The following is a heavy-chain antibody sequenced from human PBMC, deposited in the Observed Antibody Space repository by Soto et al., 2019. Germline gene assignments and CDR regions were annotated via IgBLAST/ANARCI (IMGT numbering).Heavy chain of an antibody. D-gene: IGHD5-12*01. CDR2: IYYSGST. CDR3: ARGSGYDYGIDY. V-gene: IGHV4-59*01. Sequence: SETLSLTCTVSGGSISSYYWSWIRQPPGKGLEWIGYIYYSGSTNYNPSLKSRVTISVDTSKNQFSLKLSSVTAADTAVYYCARGSGYDYGIDYWGEGTLVTVSS. J-gene: IGHJ4*02. CDR1: GGSISSYY.